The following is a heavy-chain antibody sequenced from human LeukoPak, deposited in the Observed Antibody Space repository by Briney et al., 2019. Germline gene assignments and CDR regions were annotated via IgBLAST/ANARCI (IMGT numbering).Heavy chain of an antibody. V-gene: IGHV4-61*01. Sequence: SETLSLTCTVSGGSFSSGRYYWSWLRQPPGLGLEWRVYIDYSGTTNSNPSLNSRITISVNTSKNQFSLKLSSVTAADTAVYYCGRGSSCLEWLLYLDYYYMDVWGKGTTDSVSS. CDR2: IDYSGTT. CDR3: GRGSSCLEWLLYLDYYYMDV. D-gene: IGHD3-3*01. CDR1: GGSFSSGRYY. J-gene: IGHJ6*03.